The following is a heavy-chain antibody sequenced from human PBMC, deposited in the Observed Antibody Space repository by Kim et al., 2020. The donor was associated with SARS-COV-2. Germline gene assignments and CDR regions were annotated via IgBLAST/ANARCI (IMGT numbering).Heavy chain of an antibody. V-gene: IGHV1-3*01. Sequence: SGGTKYSQRSHGRVTITRDTTANTVYIDLSSLRSEDTAVYYCARGFVPDYWGQGTLVTVSS. CDR3: ARGFVPDY. CDR2: SGGT. J-gene: IGHJ4*02. D-gene: IGHD3-16*02.